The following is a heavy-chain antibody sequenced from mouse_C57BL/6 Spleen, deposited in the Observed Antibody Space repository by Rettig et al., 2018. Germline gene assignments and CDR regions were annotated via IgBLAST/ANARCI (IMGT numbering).Heavy chain of an antibody. J-gene: IGHJ2*01. D-gene: IGHD1-1*01. Sequence: WVVQIRLKSDNYATHYAESVKGRFTISRDDSKSSVYLQMNNLRAEDTGIYYCTGAVVADFDYWGQGTTLTVSS. CDR3: TGAVVADFDY. V-gene: IGHV6-3*01. CDR2: IRLKSDNYAT.